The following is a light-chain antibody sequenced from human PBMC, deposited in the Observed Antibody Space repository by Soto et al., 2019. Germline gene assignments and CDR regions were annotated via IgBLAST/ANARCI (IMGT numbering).Light chain of an antibody. Sequence: DVVMTQSPLSLPVTLGQPASISCRSSQSLVYSDGNTYLNWFQQRPGQSPRRLIYKVSNRDSGVPDRISGSGSGTDFTLKISRVKAEDVGVYYCMQGTHWPPSWTFGQGTKVEIK. J-gene: IGKJ1*01. CDR1: QSLVYSDGNTY. CDR2: KVS. V-gene: IGKV2-30*01. CDR3: MQGTHWPPSWT.